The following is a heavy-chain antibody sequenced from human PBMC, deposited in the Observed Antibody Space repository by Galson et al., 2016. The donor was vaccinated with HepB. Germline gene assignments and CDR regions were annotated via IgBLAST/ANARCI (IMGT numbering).Heavy chain of an antibody. Sequence: SVKVSCKASGYTFTYRYLHWVRQAPGQTLEWMGWITPSNGNANYAQKFKDRVTFTRDTSMSTGYMELSSLRSGDTAIYYCVGGYNEVGDYWGQGTLVTVSS. CDR3: VGGYNEVGDY. CDR1: GYTFTYRY. CDR2: ITPSNGNA. J-gene: IGHJ4*02. V-gene: IGHV1-45*02. D-gene: IGHD5-24*01.